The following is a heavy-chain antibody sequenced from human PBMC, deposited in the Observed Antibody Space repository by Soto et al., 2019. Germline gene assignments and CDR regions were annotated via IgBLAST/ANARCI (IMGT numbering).Heavy chain of an antibody. CDR1: GFNFSDYQ. J-gene: IGHJ4*02. Sequence: PGGSLRLSCAASGFNFSDYQMSWVRQPPGKGLECVSYISSSSSAIYYADSVKGRFTISRDNAKNSLYVQMNSLRAEDTAVYYCARDSRETMGPDYWGQGTLVTVSS. D-gene: IGHD3-10*01. V-gene: IGHV3-11*01. CDR2: ISSSSSAI. CDR3: ARDSRETMGPDY.